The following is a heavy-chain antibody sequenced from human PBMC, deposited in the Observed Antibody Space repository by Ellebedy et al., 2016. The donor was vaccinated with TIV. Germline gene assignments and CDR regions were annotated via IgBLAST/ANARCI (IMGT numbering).Heavy chain of an antibody. D-gene: IGHD1-26*01. CDR3: AKNGRELPFDY. Sequence: GESLKISCAASGFTFSSYAMNWVRQAPGKGLEWASSISDSGGSTSYADSVKGRFTISRDNSKNTLYLQMNSLRAEDTAVYYCAKNGRELPFDYWGQGTLVTVSS. CDR1: GFTFSSYA. V-gene: IGHV3-23*01. J-gene: IGHJ4*02. CDR2: ISDSGGST.